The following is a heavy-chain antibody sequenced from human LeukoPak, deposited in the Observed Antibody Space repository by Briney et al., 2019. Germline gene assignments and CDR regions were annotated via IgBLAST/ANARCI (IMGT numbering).Heavy chain of an antibody. V-gene: IGHV3-23*01. Sequence: GGSLRLSCAASGFTFNIYDLSWVRKAPGKGLECVSAINSGGGSTYYADSVKGRFTISRDNSKNTLDLQMNNLRVDDTGVYYCAKKGQADDGGKPDWGQGTLVTVFS. CDR1: GFTFNIYD. J-gene: IGHJ4*02. CDR3: AKKGQADDGGKPD. CDR2: INSGGGST.